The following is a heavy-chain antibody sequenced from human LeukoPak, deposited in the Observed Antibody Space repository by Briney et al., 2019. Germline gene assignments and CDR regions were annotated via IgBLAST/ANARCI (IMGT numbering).Heavy chain of an antibody. J-gene: IGHJ4*02. CDR3: AIYDFWSGYPLDY. V-gene: IGHV3-23*01. Sequence: PGGSLRLSCAASGFTLSSYAMSWVRQAPGKGLEWVSLISGSGGNTYYADSVKGRFTISTDNSKNTLYLQMNSLRAEDTAVYYCAIYDFWSGYPLDYWGQGTLVTVSS. D-gene: IGHD3-3*01. CDR2: ISGSGGNT. CDR1: GFTLSSYA.